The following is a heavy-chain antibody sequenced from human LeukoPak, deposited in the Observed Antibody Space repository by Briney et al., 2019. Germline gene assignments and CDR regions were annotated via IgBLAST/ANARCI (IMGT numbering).Heavy chain of an antibody. D-gene: IGHD6-13*01. CDR2: INPNSGGT. V-gene: IGHV1-2*02. J-gene: IGHJ5*02. CDR1: GYTFTGYY. CDR3: ARDVGSTMYNWFDP. Sequence: GASVKVSCKASGYTFTGYYMHWVRQAPGQGLEWMGWINPNSGGTNYAQKFQGRVTITADKSTSTAYMELSSLRSEDTAVYYCARDVGSTMYNWFDPWGQGTLVTVSS.